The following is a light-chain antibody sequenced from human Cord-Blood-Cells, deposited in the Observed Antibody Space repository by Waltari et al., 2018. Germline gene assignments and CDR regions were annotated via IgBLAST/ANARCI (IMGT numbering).Light chain of an antibody. Sequence: DIRMTQSPSSLSASVGDRVTITCQARQDISNYLNWYQQKPGKAPKPLIYDASNLETGVPSRLSGSGSGTDFTFTISSLQPEDIATYYCQQYDNLPMYTFGQGTKLEIK. J-gene: IGKJ2*01. V-gene: IGKV1-33*01. CDR2: DAS. CDR1: QDISNY. CDR3: QQYDNLPMYT.